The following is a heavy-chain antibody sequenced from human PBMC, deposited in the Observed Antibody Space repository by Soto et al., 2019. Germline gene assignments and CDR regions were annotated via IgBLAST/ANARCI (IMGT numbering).Heavy chain of an antibody. Sequence: QVQLVQSRAEVKKPGSSVKVSCKASGGTFSSYAISWVRQAPGQGLEWMGGIIPIFGTANYAQKFQGRVTITADESRSTAYMERRSLRSEDTAVYYCARDDYRRSVYKLELNYWGQGSLVTVSS. CDR3: ARDDYRRSVYKLELNY. D-gene: IGHD1-7*01. V-gene: IGHV1-69*01. CDR1: GGTFSSYA. CDR2: IIPIFGTA. J-gene: IGHJ4*02.